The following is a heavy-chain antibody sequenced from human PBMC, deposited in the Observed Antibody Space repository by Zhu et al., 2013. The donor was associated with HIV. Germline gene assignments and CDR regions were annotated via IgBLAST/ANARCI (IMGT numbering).Heavy chain of an antibody. J-gene: IGHJ6*02. V-gene: IGHV1-2*02. D-gene: IGHD1-1*01. CDR3: TRTTAVTMFSMIVGHYYYAMDI. Sequence: QVQLVQSGAEVKKPGASVRLACATSGYTFTSYYLHWVRQAPGQHFEWMGEINPLTGGTTYGQNFQGRVAMTTETSTHTVYMDLKSLSMDDTAVYFCTRTTAVTMFSMIVGHYYYAMDIWGQGTTLIVS. CDR1: GYTFTSYY. CDR2: INPLTGGT.